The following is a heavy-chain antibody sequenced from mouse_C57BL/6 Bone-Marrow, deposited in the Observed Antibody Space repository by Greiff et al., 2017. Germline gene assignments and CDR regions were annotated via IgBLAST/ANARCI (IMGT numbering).Heavy chain of an antibody. J-gene: IGHJ3*01. CDR3: ARHYYGEGWFAY. CDR2: INSDGGST. V-gene: IGHV5-2*01. D-gene: IGHD1-2*01. CDR1: EYEFPSHD. Sequence: EVLLVQSGGGLVQPGESLKFSCESNEYEFPSHDMSWVRKTPEKRLELVAAINSDGGSTYYPDTMERRFISSRDKTKKTLYLQMSSLRSEDTAVYYCARHYYGEGWFAYWGQGTLVTVSA.